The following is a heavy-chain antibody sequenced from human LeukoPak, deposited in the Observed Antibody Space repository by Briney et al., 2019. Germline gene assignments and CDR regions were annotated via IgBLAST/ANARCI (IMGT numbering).Heavy chain of an antibody. Sequence: GGSLRLSCAASGFTFSSYAMSWVRQAPGKGLEWVSAISGSGGSTYYADSVKGRFTISRDNSKNTLYLQMNSLKTEDTAVYYCTTDFPLSLRYFDWSPHFDYWGQGTLVTVSS. CDR2: ISGSGGST. J-gene: IGHJ4*02. CDR1: GFTFSSYA. D-gene: IGHD3-9*01. V-gene: IGHV3-23*01. CDR3: TTDFPLSLRYFDWSPHFDY.